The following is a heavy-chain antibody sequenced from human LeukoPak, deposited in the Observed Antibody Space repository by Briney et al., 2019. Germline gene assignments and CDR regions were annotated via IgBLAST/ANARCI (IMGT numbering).Heavy chain of an antibody. CDR1: GYTFTSYD. CDR3: ARSLRIVGATTGY. Sequence: GASVKVSCKASGYTFTSYDINWVRQATGQGLEWMGWMNPNSGNTGYAQKFQGRVTMTRDTSISTAYMELSRLRSDDTAVYYCARSLRIVGATTGYWGQGTLVTVSS. CDR2: MNPNSGNT. V-gene: IGHV1-8*01. D-gene: IGHD1-26*01. J-gene: IGHJ4*02.